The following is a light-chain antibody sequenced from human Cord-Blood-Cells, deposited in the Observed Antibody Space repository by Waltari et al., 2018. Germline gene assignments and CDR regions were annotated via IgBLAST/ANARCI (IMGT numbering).Light chain of an antibody. J-gene: IGKJ2*01. CDR2: KAS. V-gene: IGKV1-5*03. Sequence: DIQMTQSPSSLSASVGDRVTITCRTSQHISSWLAWYQQKPGKAPKPLIYKASSLESGVPSRFSGSGSGTEFTLTISSLQPDDFATYYCQQYNSYSYTFGHGTKLEIK. CDR3: QQYNSYSYT. CDR1: QHISSW.